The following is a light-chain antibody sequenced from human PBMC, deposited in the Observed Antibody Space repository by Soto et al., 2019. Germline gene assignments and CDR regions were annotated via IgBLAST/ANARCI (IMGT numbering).Light chain of an antibody. Sequence: EIVLTQSPGTLSLSPGERATLSCRASQSVSSTFLAWYQQKPGQAPRLLIYGASSRATGIPDRFSGSGSGTDFTLTISRLEPEDFAVYYWQQYGSPPKNTFGQGTKLEIK. CDR3: QQYGSPPKNT. CDR1: QSVSSTF. J-gene: IGKJ2*01. V-gene: IGKV3-20*01. CDR2: GAS.